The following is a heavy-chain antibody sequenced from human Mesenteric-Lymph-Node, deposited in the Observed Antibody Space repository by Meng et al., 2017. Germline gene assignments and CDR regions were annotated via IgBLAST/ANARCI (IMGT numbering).Heavy chain of an antibody. CDR1: GFTFSSYA. CDR3: ARNPNGRYDALDI. CDR2: ISGSGGST. J-gene: IGHJ3*02. D-gene: IGHD1-14*01. V-gene: IGHV3-23*01. Sequence: GESLKISCAASGFTFSSYAMSWVRQAPGKGLEWVSAISGSGGSTYYADSVKGRFTISRDNSKNSLYLQMNSLRTEDTAVYYCARNPNGRYDALDIWGQGTMVTVSS.